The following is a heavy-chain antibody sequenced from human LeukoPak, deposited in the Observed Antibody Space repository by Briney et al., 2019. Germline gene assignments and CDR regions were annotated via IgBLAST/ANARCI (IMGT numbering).Heavy chain of an antibody. CDR3: ARVLLTFDL. CDR2: IYYSGST. J-gene: IGHJ2*01. D-gene: IGHD2-15*01. CDR1: GGSISSSSYY. Sequence: SETLSLTCTVSGGSISSSSYYWGWIRQPPGKGLEWIGSIYYSGSTYYNPSLKSRVTISVDTSKNQFSLKLSSVTAADTAVYYCARVLLTFDLWGRGTLVTVSS. V-gene: IGHV4-39*01.